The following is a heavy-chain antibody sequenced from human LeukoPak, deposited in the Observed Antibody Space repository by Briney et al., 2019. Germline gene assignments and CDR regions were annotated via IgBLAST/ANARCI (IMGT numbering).Heavy chain of an antibody. V-gene: IGHV1-69*04. D-gene: IGHD3-22*01. Sequence: SVKVSCKASGGTFSSYAISWVRQAPGQGLEWMGRIIPILGIANYAQKFQGRVTITADKSTSTAYMELSSLRSEDTAVYYCARAAYYDSSGYYSLEVFDIWGQGTMVTVSS. CDR3: ARAAYYDSSGYYSLEVFDI. J-gene: IGHJ3*02. CDR1: GGTFSSYA. CDR2: IIPILGIA.